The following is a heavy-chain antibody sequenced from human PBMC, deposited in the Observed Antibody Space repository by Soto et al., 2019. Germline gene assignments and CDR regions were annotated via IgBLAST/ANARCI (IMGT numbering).Heavy chain of an antibody. Sequence: GGSLRLSCAASGSTFSNYAMHWVRQAPGKGLEWVAVIWYDGSNKYYADSVKGRFTISRDNSKNTLYLQMNSLRAEDTAVYYCARAYSGSCYFDYWGQGTLVTVSS. CDR1: GSTFSNYA. D-gene: IGHD1-26*01. V-gene: IGHV3-33*08. CDR2: IWYDGSNK. CDR3: ARAYSGSCYFDY. J-gene: IGHJ4*02.